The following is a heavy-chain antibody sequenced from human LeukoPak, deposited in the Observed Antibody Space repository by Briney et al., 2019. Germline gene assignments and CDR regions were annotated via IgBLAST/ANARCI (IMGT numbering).Heavy chain of an antibody. CDR2: MYLSGDT. J-gene: IGHJ3*02. V-gene: IGHV4-34*01. CDR3: AGAPVDRTLQLSAFDM. CDR1: TGSLSAHY. Sequence: SETLSLTCALYTGSLSAHYLSWIRPSPGKGRGWVGDMYLSGDTNCNPSLKTRVTISVDTSKNQFSLKVNSLTAADTAVYYCAGAPVDRTLQLSAFDMWGQGTRVTVSS. D-gene: IGHD1-7*01.